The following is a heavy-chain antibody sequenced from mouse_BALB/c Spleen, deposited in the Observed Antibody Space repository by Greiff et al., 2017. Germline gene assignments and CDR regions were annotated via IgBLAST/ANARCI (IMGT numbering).Heavy chain of an antibody. Sequence: EVKLMESGAELVRPGALVKLSCKASGFNIKDYYMHWVKQRPEQGLECIGWIDPENGNTIYDPKFQGKASITADTSSNTAYLQLSSLTSEDTAVYYCARYDYDEGFAYWGQGTLVTVSA. J-gene: IGHJ3*01. CDR3: ARYDYDEGFAY. CDR2: IDPENGNT. CDR1: GFNIKDYY. D-gene: IGHD2-4*01. V-gene: IGHV14-1*02.